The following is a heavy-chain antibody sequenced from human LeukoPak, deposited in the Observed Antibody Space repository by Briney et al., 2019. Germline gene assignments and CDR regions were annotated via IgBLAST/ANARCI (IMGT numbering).Heavy chain of an antibody. D-gene: IGHD2/OR15-2a*01. V-gene: IGHV3-7*01. J-gene: IGHJ3*01. CDR3: AREPGIGYAFDF. Sequence: GGSLRLSCVVSGFTFSSSWMTWVRQAPGKGLGWVANIKQDGSEKHYVDSVKGRFTISRDNAKNSLYLQMNSLRAEDTAVYFCAREPGIGYAFDFWGQGTMVTVSS. CDR2: IKQDGSEK. CDR1: GFTFSSSW.